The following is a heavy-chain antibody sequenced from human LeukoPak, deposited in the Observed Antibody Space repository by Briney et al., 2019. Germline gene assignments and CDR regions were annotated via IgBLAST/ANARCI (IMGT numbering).Heavy chain of an antibody. D-gene: IGHD3-10*01. CDR1: GFTFSSYW. CDR2: INSDGSST. CDR3: AREAHHGEYWFDP. Sequence: PGGSLRLSCAASGFTFSSYWMHWVRQAPGKGLVWVSRINSDGSSTSYADSVKGRFTISRDNAKNTLYLQMNSLRAEDTAVYYCAREAHHGEYWFDPWGQGTLVTVSS. J-gene: IGHJ5*02. V-gene: IGHV3-74*01.